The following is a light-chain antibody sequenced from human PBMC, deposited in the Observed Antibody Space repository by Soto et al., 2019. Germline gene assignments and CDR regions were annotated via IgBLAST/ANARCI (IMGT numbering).Light chain of an antibody. CDR2: GVS. Sequence: EIVMTQSPATLSVSPGERASLSCRASQSVTSDLAWYQQKPGHAPRLLIYGVSTRATGIPARFSGSGSGTEFTLTISSLQSEDFAVYYCQQYNKWPLTFGGGTKVEI. CDR1: QSVTSD. V-gene: IGKV3-15*01. CDR3: QQYNKWPLT. J-gene: IGKJ4*01.